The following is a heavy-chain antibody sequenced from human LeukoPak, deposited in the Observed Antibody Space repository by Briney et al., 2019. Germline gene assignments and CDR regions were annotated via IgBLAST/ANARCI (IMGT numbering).Heavy chain of an antibody. Sequence: ASVKVSCKASGYTFTSYYMHWVRQAPGQGLEWMGIINPRGGSTSYAQKFQGRVTMTRDTSTSTVYMELSSLRSEDTAVYYCARGTVATIGGGPYYFDYWGQGTLVTVSS. CDR3: ARGTVATIGGGPYYFDY. D-gene: IGHD5-12*01. J-gene: IGHJ4*02. CDR2: INPRGGST. CDR1: GYTFTSYY. V-gene: IGHV1-46*01.